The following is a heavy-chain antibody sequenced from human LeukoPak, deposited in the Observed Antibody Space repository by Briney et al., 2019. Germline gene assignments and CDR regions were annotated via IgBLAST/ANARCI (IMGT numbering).Heavy chain of an antibody. CDR2: IWYDGSNK. J-gene: IGHJ1*01. CDR3: AKGEQRLVLYFQH. Sequence: PGRSLRLSCAASEFNFFTYGMHWVCQAPGQGLGWVAVIWYDGSNKYYADSVKGRFTISRDNSKSALSLQMNSLRAEDTAVYYCAKGEQRLVLYFQHWGQGTLVTVSS. V-gene: IGHV3-33*06. D-gene: IGHD6-13*01. CDR1: EFNFFTYG.